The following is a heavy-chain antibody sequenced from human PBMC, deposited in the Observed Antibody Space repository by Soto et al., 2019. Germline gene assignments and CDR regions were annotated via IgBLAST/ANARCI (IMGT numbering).Heavy chain of an antibody. J-gene: IGHJ6*02. CDR2: INPSGGST. Sequence: ASVKVSCKASGYTFSTYYMHWVRQAPGQGYEWMGIINPSGGSTTYAQKFQGRVTMTRDTSTTTVYMELSSLRSEDTAVYYCARTPNSSGSLAQYYYYYYGMDVWGQGTTVTVSS. CDR3: ARTPNSSGSLAQYYYYYYGMDV. V-gene: IGHV1-46*01. D-gene: IGHD6-19*01. CDR1: GYTFSTYY.